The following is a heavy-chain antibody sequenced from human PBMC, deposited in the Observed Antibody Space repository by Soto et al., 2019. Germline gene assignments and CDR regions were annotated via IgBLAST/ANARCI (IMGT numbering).Heavy chain of an antibody. V-gene: IGHV3-9*01. CDR1: GVTFLNCG. Sequence: EEQLLGSGGGLVQPGRCLRDSRADSGVTFLNCGMRCVRPAPGKGLEWVAGISWDSSTIGYADSVKGRFIISRDDAKNSLYLQMDSLRGEDTALYYCVQGRYPTMATPLDHWGQGTQVIVSS. D-gene: IGHD2-15*01. J-gene: IGHJ4*02. CDR3: VQGRYPTMATPLDH. CDR2: ISWDSSTI.